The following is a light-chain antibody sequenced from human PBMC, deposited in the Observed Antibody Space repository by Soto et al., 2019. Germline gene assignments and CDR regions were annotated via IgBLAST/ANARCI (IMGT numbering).Light chain of an antibody. J-gene: IGLJ1*01. CDR2: EVS. V-gene: IGLV2-14*01. Sequence: QSVLTQPASVSGSPGQSITISCTGTNSDVGGYKYVSWYQQLPGKAPKLILYEVSNRPSGVSDRFSGSKSGNTASLTISGLQAEDEADYFCSSFRSGSTLYVFGTGTKLTVL. CDR3: SSFRSGSTLYV. CDR1: NSDVGGYKY.